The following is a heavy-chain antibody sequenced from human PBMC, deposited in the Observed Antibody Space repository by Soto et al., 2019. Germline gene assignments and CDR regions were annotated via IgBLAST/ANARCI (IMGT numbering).Heavy chain of an antibody. V-gene: IGHV1-69*02. Sequence: ASVKVSCKASGGTFSSYTISWVRQAPGQGLEWMGRIIPILGIANYAQKFQGRVTITADKSTSTAYMELSSLRFEDTAVYYCARGMVRRSSSWLDYWGQGTLVTVSS. CDR1: GGTFSSYT. CDR2: IIPILGIA. D-gene: IGHD5-18*01. J-gene: IGHJ4*02. CDR3: ARGMVRRSSSWLDY.